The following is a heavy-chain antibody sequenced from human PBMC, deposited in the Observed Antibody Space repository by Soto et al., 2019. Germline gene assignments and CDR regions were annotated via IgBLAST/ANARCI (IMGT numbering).Heavy chain of an antibody. Sequence: QMQLVQSGPEVKKPGTSVKVSCKASGFTFTSSAMQWVRQARGQRLEWRGWIGVGSGNTNYEQKFQERVTIPRDMSTCNAYMEMRSLRSEDTAVFYCPALVVPADHPYPYYYYCYLDVWGKGTTVTVSS. V-gene: IGHV1-58*02. J-gene: IGHJ6*03. CDR2: IGVGSGNT. CDR1: GFTFTSSA. D-gene: IGHD2-2*01. CDR3: PALVVPADHPYPYYYYCYLDV.